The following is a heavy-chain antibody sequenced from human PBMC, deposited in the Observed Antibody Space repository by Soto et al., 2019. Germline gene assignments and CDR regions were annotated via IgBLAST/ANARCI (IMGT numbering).Heavy chain of an antibody. V-gene: IGHV4-39*01. J-gene: IGHJ6*02. CDR1: GGSISSSSYY. CDR3: ARQAPKGWLRLVGEDYYYGMDV. D-gene: IGHD5-12*01. CDR2: IYYSGST. Sequence: QLQLQESGPGLVKPSETLSLTCTVSGGSISSSSYYWGWIRQPPGKGLEWIGSIYYSGSTYYNPSLKSRVTISVDTSKNQFSLKLSSVTAADTAVYYCARQAPKGWLRLVGEDYYYGMDVWGQGTTVTVSS.